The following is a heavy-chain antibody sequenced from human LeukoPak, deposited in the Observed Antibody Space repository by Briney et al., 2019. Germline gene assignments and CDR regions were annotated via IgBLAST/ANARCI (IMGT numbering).Heavy chain of an antibody. CDR3: ANAYSPFGY. V-gene: IGHV3-23*01. D-gene: IGHD2-15*01. J-gene: IGHJ4*02. CDR1: GFTFSNYA. CDR2: ITTSGTNS. Sequence: GGSLRLSCATSGFTFSNYAMSWVRQAPGKGLEWVSSITTSGTNSYYADSVTGRFTISRDNSKNTLYLRMNSLRAEDTAVYYCANAYSPFGYWGQGTLVTISS.